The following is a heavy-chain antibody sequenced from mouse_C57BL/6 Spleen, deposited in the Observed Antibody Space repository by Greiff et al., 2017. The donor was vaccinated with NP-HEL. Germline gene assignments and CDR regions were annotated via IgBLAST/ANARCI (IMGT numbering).Heavy chain of an antibody. CDR3: ARSAYYDYDGGSY. V-gene: IGHV1-55*01. CDR2: IYPGSGST. Sequence: QVQLQQPGAELVKPGASVKMSCKASGYTFTSYWITWVKQRPGQGLEWIGDIYPGSGSTNYNEKFKSKATLTVDTSSSTAYMQLSSLTSEDSAVYYCARSAYYDYDGGSYWGQGTLVTVSA. CDR1: GYTFTSYW. D-gene: IGHD2-4*01. J-gene: IGHJ3*01.